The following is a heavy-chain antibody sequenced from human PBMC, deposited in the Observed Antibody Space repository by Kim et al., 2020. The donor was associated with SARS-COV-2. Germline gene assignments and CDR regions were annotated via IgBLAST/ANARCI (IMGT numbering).Heavy chain of an antibody. Sequence: GGSLRLSCAASGFTFSSYAMHWVRQAPGKGLEWVAVISYDGSNKYYADSVKGRFTISRDNSKNTLYLQMNSLRAEDTAVYYCARDAPNDSSGWGLFAYWGQGALFTVSS. CDR1: GFTFSSYA. V-gene: IGHV3-30*04. J-gene: IGHJ4*02. CDR3: ARDAPNDSSGWGLFAY. D-gene: IGHD3-22*01. CDR2: ISYDGSNK.